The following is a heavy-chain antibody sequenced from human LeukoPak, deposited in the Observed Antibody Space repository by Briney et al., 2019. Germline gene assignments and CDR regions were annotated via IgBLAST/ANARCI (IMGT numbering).Heavy chain of an antibody. D-gene: IGHD4-4*01. V-gene: IGHV1-8*01. CDR1: GYTFTSYD. Sequence: GASVKVSCKASGYTFTSYDINWVRQATGQGLEWMGWMNPNSGNTGYAQKFQGRVTMTRSTSISTAYMEPSSLRSEDTAVYYCARLSTTDHYYYYYGMDVWGQGTTVTVSS. CDR3: ARLSTTDHYYYYYGMDV. CDR2: MNPNSGNT. J-gene: IGHJ6*02.